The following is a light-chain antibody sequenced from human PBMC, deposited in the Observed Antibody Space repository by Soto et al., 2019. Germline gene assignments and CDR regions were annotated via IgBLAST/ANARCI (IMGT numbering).Light chain of an antibody. J-gene: IGKJ4*01. Sequence: IVLTQSPATLSLSPGERASLSCRASQTVGKDLAWYQVRPGQAPRLLIFDASTRATGVPPRFSGSRPGSDFTPAISGLDPEAFALYYCQQRSAWPLTFGGGTSVLIK. CDR1: QTVGKD. CDR3: QQRSAWPLT. CDR2: DAS. V-gene: IGKV3D-11*02.